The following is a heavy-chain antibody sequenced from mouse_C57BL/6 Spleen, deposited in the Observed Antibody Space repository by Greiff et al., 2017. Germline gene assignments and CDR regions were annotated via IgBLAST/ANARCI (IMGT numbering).Heavy chain of an antibody. V-gene: IGHV1-64*01. CDR1: GYTFSSYW. CDR3: ARYYYGSSYNY. Sequence: QVQLQQPGAELVKPGASVKLSCKASGYTFSSYWMHWVKQRPGQGLEWIGMIHPSSGSTNYNEKFKGKATLTVDKSSSTAYMQLSSLTSEDSAVFYGARYYYGSSYNYWGQGTTLTVSS. D-gene: IGHD1-1*01. J-gene: IGHJ2*01. CDR2: IHPSSGST.